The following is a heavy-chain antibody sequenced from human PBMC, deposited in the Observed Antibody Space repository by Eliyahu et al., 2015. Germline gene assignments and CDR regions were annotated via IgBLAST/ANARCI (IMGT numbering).Heavy chain of an antibody. J-gene: IGHJ4*02. V-gene: IGHV1-8*01. D-gene: IGHD3-3*01. CDR2: MNPNSGNT. CDR1: GXTFTSYD. Sequence: QVQLVQSGAEVKKPXASVKVSCKASGXTFTSYDXNWVRQATGQGLEWMGWMNPNSGNTGYAQKFQGRVTMTRNTSISTAYMELSSLRSEDTAVYYCARAEDLTIFGVVPYYFDYWGQGTLVTVSS. CDR3: ARAEDLTIFGVVPYYFDY.